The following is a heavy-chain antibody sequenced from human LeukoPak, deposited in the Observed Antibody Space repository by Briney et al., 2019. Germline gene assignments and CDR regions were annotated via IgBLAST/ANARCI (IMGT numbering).Heavy chain of an antibody. CDR1: GGSMDNLY. Sequence: SETLSLTCAVSGGSMDNLYWSWFRQPPGEGLEWIGYIYYNGDTMYNPSLKSRITISVDRSKNRFSLNLISVTAADTAVYYCAKGRIFDFWSAPSPLDVWGQGTTVTVSS. D-gene: IGHD3-3*01. CDR3: AKGRIFDFWSAPSPLDV. J-gene: IGHJ6*02. V-gene: IGHV4-59*11. CDR2: IYYNGDT.